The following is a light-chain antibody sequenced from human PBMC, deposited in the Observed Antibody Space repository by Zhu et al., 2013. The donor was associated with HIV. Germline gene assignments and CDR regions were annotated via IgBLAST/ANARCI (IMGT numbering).Light chain of an antibody. CDR1: RSDVGGYNY. CDR2: EVS. J-gene: IGLJ3*02. Sequence: QSALTQPPSASGSPGQSVTISCTGTRSDVGGYNYVSWYQQHPGKAPKLMIYEVSNRPSGVSNRFSGSKSGNTASLTISGLQAEDEADYYCSSYTSSSTWVFGGGTKLTVL. V-gene: IGLV2-14*01. CDR3: SSYTSSSTWV.